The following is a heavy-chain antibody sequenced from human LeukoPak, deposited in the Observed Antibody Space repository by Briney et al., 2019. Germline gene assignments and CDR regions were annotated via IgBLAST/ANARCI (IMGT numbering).Heavy chain of an antibody. CDR2: FDPEDGET. CDR1: GYTLTELS. J-gene: IGHJ6*02. V-gene: IGHV1-24*01. CDR3: ARDQVVIFGVVINHYYGMDV. D-gene: IGHD3-3*01. Sequence: ASVKVSCKVSGYTLTELSMHWVRQAPGKGLEWMGGFDPEDGETIYAQKFQGRVTITADESTSTAYMELSSLRSEDTAVYYCARDQVVIFGVVINHYYGMDVWGQGTTVTVSS.